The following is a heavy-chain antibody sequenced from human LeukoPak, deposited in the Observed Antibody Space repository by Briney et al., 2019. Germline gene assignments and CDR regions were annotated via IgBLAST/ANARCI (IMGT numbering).Heavy chain of an antibody. CDR1: GFTFSSYW. Sequence: PGGSLRLSCAASGFTFSSYWMHWVRQAPGKGLVWVSRINSDGSSTSYADSVKGRFTISRDNAKNTLYLQMNSLRVDDTAVFYCVKTLGPSATAAGDYWGQGILVTVSS. V-gene: IGHV3-74*01. D-gene: IGHD1-26*01. J-gene: IGHJ4*02. CDR2: INSDGSST. CDR3: VKTLGPSATAAGDY.